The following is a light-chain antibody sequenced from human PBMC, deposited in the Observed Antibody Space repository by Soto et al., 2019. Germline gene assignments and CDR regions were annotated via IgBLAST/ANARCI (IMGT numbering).Light chain of an antibody. CDR1: QSISRW. Sequence: DIQMTQSPATLSASVGDIVTITFRASQSISRWLTLYQQKPGKAPQLLIYEASSFESGVPSRFSGSGSGTEFTLTIGGLQPDDFATYYCQQFNSYPITFGQGTRLEIK. CDR2: EAS. CDR3: QQFNSYPIT. J-gene: IGKJ5*01. V-gene: IGKV1-5*01.